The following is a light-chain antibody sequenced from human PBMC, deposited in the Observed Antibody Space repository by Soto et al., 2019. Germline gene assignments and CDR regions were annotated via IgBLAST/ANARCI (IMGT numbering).Light chain of an antibody. J-gene: IGKJ1*01. Sequence: EIVMTQSPATLSVSPGERATLSCRASQSVRSTLAWYQQKPGQAHILLIYGASTKATGIPARFSGSGSGTEFTLTISSLQSEDFAVYYCQQYNTWPPWTFGQGTKVEIK. CDR3: QQYNTWPPWT. V-gene: IGKV3-15*01. CDR2: GAS. CDR1: QSVRST.